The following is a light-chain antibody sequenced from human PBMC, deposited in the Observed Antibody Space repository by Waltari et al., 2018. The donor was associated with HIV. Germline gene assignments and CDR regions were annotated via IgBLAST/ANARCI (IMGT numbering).Light chain of an antibody. CDR2: AAS. Sequence: EVVLTQSPDTLSLSPGEGAVLSCRASQSVNSNSLAWYQQKPGQAPRLLIFAASSRVTGIPDRFSGSGSGTDFTLAISGLKPEDFATYYCQQYGSSPQTFGQGTKWEIK. CDR3: QQYGSSPQT. CDR1: QSVNSNS. J-gene: IGKJ2*01. V-gene: IGKV3-20*01.